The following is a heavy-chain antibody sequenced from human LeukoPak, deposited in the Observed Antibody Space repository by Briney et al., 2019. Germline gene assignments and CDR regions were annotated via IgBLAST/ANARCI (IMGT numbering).Heavy chain of an antibody. CDR2: IYYNGIS. Sequence: PSETLSLTCTVSGGSISGYYWSWIRQPPGKGLEWIAYIYYNGISNYNPSLKSRVIISVDSSKNQFSLKLTSVTAADTAVYYCAKGPLRGTAAAIDYWGQGTLVTVSS. V-gene: IGHV4-59*01. CDR3: AKGPLRGTAAAIDY. D-gene: IGHD2-2*01. J-gene: IGHJ4*02. CDR1: GGSISGYY.